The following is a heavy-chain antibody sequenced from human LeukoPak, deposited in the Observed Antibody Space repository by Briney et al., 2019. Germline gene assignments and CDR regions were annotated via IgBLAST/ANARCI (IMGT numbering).Heavy chain of an antibody. D-gene: IGHD2-2*01. CDR2: IIPIFGTA. CDR1: GGTFSSFA. Sequence: SVKVSCKASGGTFSSFAISWVRQAPGQGLEWMGGIIPIFGTANYAQKFQGRVTITTNESTSASYMDQRSFRPEDRAVYYCAVRLGYCGSTSCPPSYGSYYSFDYWGQGTLVTVSS. CDR3: AVRLGYCGSTSCPPSYGSYYSFDY. J-gene: IGHJ4*02. V-gene: IGHV1-69*05.